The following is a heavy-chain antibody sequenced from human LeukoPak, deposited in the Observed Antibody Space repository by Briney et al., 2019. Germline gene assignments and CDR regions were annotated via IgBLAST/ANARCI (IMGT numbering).Heavy chain of an antibody. D-gene: IGHD5-12*01. CDR3: TRGNSGPDY. V-gene: IGHV3-74*01. CDR1: GFTFSSSW. J-gene: IGHJ4*02. Sequence: GRSLRLSCAASGFTFSSSWMHWVRQAPRQGLVWVSRINSDGSSKVHADSVKGRFTISRDNAKNTLYLQMNSLRADDTAVYYCTRGNSGPDYWGQGTLVTVSS. CDR2: INSDGSSK.